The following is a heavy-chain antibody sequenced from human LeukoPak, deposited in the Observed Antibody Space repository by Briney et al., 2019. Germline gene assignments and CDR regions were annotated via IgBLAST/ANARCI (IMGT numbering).Heavy chain of an antibody. V-gene: IGHV3-53*01. CDR1: GFTVSSNY. J-gene: IGHJ4*02. D-gene: IGHD5-18*01. CDR2: IYSGGSI. CDR3: ASVKETSMAQGY. Sequence: GGSLRLSCAVSGFTVSSNYMTWVRQAPGKGVEWVSVIYSGGSIYLSDSVRGRFTISTDISKNTVDLQLNSLRAEDTAVYYCASVKETSMAQGYWGQGTLVTVSS.